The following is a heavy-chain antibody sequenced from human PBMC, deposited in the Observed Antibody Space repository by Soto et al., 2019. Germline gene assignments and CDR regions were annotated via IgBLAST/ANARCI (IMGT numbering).Heavy chain of an antibody. CDR2: ISSSSSYT. J-gene: IGHJ3*02. V-gene: IGHV3-11*06. CDR1: GFTFSDYY. CDR3: ANLLGVAAAGTDAFDI. Sequence: PGVSLRLSCAASGFTFSDYYMSWIRQAPGKGLEWVSYISSSSSYTNYADSVRGRFTISRDNAKNSLYLQMNSLRAEDTAVYYCANLLGVAAAGTDAFDIWGQGTMVTVSS. D-gene: IGHD6-13*01.